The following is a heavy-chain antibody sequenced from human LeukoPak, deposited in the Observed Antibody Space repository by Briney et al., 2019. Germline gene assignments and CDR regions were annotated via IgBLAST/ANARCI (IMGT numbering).Heavy chain of an antibody. CDR1: GDSIRNYY. V-gene: IGHV4-59*08. D-gene: IGHD3-3*01. J-gene: IGHJ6*03. Sequence: SETLSLTCTVSGDSIRNYYWSWIRQPPGKGLEWIGYIDDSGSTNYNPSLKSRVSISVDTSKNQFSLKLSSVTAADTAVYYCARSRASRVRVWSGYYYYYYMDVWGKGTTVTVSS. CDR2: IDDSGST. CDR3: ARSRASRVRVWSGYYYYYYMDV.